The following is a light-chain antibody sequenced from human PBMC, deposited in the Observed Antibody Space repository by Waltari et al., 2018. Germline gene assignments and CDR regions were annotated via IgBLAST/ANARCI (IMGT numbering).Light chain of an antibody. J-gene: IGKJ1*01. CDR3: QKYVNAPAT. CDR2: AAS. V-gene: IGKV1-27*01. Sequence: DIQTTQSPSSLSAYVGDRVSITCRASQGIINYLAWYQQKPGKVPKLLIYAASTLQSGVPSRFSGSGSGTDFTLTISSLQPEDAATYYCQKYVNAPATFGQGTKVEIK. CDR1: QGIINY.